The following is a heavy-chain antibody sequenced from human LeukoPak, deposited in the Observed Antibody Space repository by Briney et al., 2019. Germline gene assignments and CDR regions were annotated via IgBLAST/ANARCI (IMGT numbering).Heavy chain of an antibody. CDR1: GFTFSNYG. Sequence: GGSLRLSCAASGFTFSNYGMNWVRQAPGKGLEWVSYISSTSTNINYADSVRGRFTISRDNAKRSLYLQMNSLRVEDRAVYYCAREGAARPDYWGPGTLVTVSS. V-gene: IGHV3-48*04. J-gene: IGHJ4*02. CDR3: AREGAARPDY. D-gene: IGHD6-6*01. CDR2: ISSTSTNI.